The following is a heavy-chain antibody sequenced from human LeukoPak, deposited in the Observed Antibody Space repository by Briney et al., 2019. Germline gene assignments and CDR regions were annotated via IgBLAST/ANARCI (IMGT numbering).Heavy chain of an antibody. CDR2: IYHSGST. J-gene: IGHJ4*02. V-gene: IGHV4-4*02. D-gene: IGHD6-6*01. Sequence: PSETLSLTCAVSGGSISSSNWWSWVRQPPGKGLEWIGEIYHSGSTNYNPSLKSRVTISVDKSKNQFSLKLSSVTAADTAVYYCASYRIAARPFDYWGQGTLVTVSS. CDR1: GGSISSSNW. CDR3: ASYRIAARPFDY.